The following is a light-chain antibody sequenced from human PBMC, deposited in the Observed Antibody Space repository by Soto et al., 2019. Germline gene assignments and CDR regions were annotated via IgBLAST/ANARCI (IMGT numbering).Light chain of an antibody. CDR1: SSDVGSYNL. CDR3: CSYAGSSTYV. J-gene: IGLJ1*01. Sequence: QCVLIRPASVSGSPGESITISCTGTSSDVGSYNLVSWYQQHPGKAPKLMIYEGSKRPSGVSNRFSGSKSGNTASLTISGLQAEDEADYYCCSYAGSSTYVFGTGTKVTV. CDR2: EGS. V-gene: IGLV2-23*01.